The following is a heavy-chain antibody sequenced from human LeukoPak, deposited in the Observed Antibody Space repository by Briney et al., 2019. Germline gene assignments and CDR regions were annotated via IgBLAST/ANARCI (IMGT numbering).Heavy chain of an antibody. V-gene: IGHV3-66*02. CDR3: ARLPNY. Sequence: GGSLRLSCAASGFTFNSNGMHWVRQAPGKGLEWVSVIYSDGSTYYADSVTGRFTISRDNSKNTLYLQMSSLRTDDTAVYYCARLPNYWGQGTLVTVSS. CDR1: GFTFNSNG. CDR2: IYSDGST. J-gene: IGHJ4*02.